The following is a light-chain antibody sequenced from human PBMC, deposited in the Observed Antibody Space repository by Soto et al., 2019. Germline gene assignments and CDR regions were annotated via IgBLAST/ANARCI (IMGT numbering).Light chain of an antibody. CDR1: QSVSTR. Sequence: DIQMTQSPSILSASVGDRVTITCRASQSVSTRLALYQQKPGKAPKVLIYDASSWAGGVPSRFTGSGSGTEFTLTINSLQPDDFATYYCQQYSVYWTFGQGTKVDI. V-gene: IGKV1-5*01. CDR2: DAS. CDR3: QQYSVYWT. J-gene: IGKJ1*01.